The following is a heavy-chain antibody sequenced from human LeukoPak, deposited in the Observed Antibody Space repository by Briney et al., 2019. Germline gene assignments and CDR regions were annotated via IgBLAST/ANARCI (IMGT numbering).Heavy chain of an antibody. CDR3: PGNYYGSGSYADFDY. CDR2: IGSTSYGCGT. CDR1: GFTFSGSA. Sequence: GGSLRLSCAASGFTFSGSALHWVRQACGKGLEWVGRIGSTSYGCGTAYTPSVKGRVTISVDDSKNTAYLQMNSLKTEDTAVYYCPGNYYGSGSYADFDYWGQGTLVTVS. V-gene: IGHV3-73*01. J-gene: IGHJ4*02. D-gene: IGHD3-10*01.